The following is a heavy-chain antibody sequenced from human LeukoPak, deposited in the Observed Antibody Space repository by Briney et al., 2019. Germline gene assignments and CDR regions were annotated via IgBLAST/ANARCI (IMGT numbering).Heavy chain of an antibody. CDR1: GFTFTSSA. CDR2: IVVGSGNT. V-gene: IGHV1-58*01. CDR3: AADAVVVVPAATRDYYYGMDV. J-gene: IGHJ6*02. Sequence: ASVTVSCKASGFTFTSSAVQWVRQARGQRLEWIGRIVVGSGNTNYAQKFQERVTITRDMSTSTAYMELSSLRSEDTAVYYCAADAVVVVPAATRDYYYGMDVWGQGTTVTVSS. D-gene: IGHD2-2*01.